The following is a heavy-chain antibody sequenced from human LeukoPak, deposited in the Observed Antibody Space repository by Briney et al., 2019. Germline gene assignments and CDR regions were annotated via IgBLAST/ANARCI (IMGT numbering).Heavy chain of an antibody. CDR1: GFTFSSYS. Sequence: GGSLRLSCAASGFTFSSYSMNWVRQAPGKGLEWVSYISSSSSTIYYADSVKGRFTISRDNAKNSLYLQMNSLRDEDTAVYYCARDPRLLAVAGTVDYWGQGTLVTVSS. V-gene: IGHV3-48*02. CDR2: ISSSSSTI. CDR3: ARDPRLLAVAGTVDY. D-gene: IGHD6-19*01. J-gene: IGHJ4*02.